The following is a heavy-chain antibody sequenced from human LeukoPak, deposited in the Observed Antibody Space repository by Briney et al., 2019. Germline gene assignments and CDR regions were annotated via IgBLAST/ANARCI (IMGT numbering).Heavy chain of an antibody. Sequence: PGGTLRLSCAASGFTFSSYGMSWVRQAPGKGLQWVSFIMGSGSSTYYADSVKGRFTISRDNARNTLYLQMNSLRAEDTAVYYCARWYYYETSGLYYGSFDNWGQGTLVTVSS. J-gene: IGHJ5*02. CDR2: IMGSGSST. V-gene: IGHV3-23*01. CDR3: ARWYYYETSGLYYGSFDN. CDR1: GFTFSSYG. D-gene: IGHD3-22*01.